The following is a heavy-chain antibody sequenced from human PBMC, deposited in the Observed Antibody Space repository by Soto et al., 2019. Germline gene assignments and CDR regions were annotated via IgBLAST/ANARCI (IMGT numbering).Heavy chain of an antibody. Sequence: EVQLVESGGGLVQPGGSLRLSCAASGFTFSSYEMNWVRQAPGKGLEWVSYISSSGSTIYYADSVKGRFTISRDNAKNSLYLQMNSLRAEDTAVYYCASTGVAGGLDYWGQGTLVTVSS. J-gene: IGHJ4*02. V-gene: IGHV3-48*03. D-gene: IGHD6-19*01. CDR1: GFTFSSYE. CDR3: ASTGVAGGLDY. CDR2: ISSSGSTI.